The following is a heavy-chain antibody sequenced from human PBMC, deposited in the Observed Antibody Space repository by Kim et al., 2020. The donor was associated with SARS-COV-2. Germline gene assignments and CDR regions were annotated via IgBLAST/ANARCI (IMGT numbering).Heavy chain of an antibody. D-gene: IGHD2-15*01. Sequence: GGSLRLSCAASGFTISGSAMSWVRQAPGKGLXXVSXXXAGVXTTYYADSVKGRXXXSRXXXKNXXXLXXXSLXXXDTXXXYXXXTSXXXKFXXXG. CDR3: XXTSXXXKFXX. CDR1: GFTISGSA. V-gene: IGHV3-23*01. J-gene: IGHJ1*01. CDR2: XXAGVXTT.